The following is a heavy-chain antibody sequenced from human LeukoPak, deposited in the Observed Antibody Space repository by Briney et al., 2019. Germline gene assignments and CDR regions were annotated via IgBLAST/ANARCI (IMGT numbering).Heavy chain of an antibody. J-gene: IGHJ4*02. CDR3: ARSTFCSGGSCYPSH. CDR1: GDSISNYY. V-gene: IGHV4-59*12. CDR2: IYYSGST. Sequence: SETLSLTCTVSGDSISNYYWIWIRQPPGKGLEWIGCIYYSGSTNYNPSLKSRVTISVDTSKNQFSLNLNSVTAADTAVYYCARSTFCSGGSCYPSHWGQGTLVTVSS. D-gene: IGHD2-15*01.